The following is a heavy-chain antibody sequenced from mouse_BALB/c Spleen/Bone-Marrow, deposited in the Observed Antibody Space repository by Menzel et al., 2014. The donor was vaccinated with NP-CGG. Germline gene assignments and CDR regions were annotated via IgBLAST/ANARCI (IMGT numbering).Heavy chain of an antibody. V-gene: IGHV14-3*02. CDR1: GFNIKDTN. Sequence: VQLQQSGAELVKPGASVKLSCTASGFNIKDTNMHWVKQRPEQGLEWIGRIDPANGNTKYDPKFQGKATITADTSSNTAYLQLSSLTSEDTAVYYCARIYYYGRGYFDYWGQGTTLTVSS. CDR3: ARIYYYGRGYFDY. J-gene: IGHJ2*01. D-gene: IGHD1-1*01. CDR2: IDPANGNT.